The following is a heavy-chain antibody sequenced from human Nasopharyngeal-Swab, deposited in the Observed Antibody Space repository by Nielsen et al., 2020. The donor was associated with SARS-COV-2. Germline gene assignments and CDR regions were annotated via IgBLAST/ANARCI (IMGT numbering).Heavy chain of an antibody. Sequence: SETLSLTCAVYGGSFSAYYWGWIRQPPGKGLEWIAEINHSGSTNYNPSLKSRVTLSVDTSMNQVFLEVSSVTAADTAVYYCARGLSGIVPAPILGLGPYYYYYYMDVWGKGTTVTVSS. V-gene: IGHV4-34*01. D-gene: IGHD2-2*01. CDR3: ARGLSGIVPAPILGLGPYYYYYYMDV. CDR2: INHSGST. J-gene: IGHJ6*03. CDR1: GGSFSAYY.